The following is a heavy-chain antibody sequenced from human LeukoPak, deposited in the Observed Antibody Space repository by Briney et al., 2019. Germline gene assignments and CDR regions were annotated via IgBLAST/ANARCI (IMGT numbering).Heavy chain of an antibody. CDR2: TYSGGTT. V-gene: IGHV3-53*01. Sequence: GGSLRLSCAVSGFSVSGNYMSWVRLAPERGLEWVSVTYSGGTTFYAGSVEGRFTISRDNSKNTLYLQMNSLTADDTAGYYCARGRETDSGGYVYYLDYWGQGTLVTVSS. CDR1: GFSVSGNY. CDR3: ARGRETDSGGYVYYLDY. J-gene: IGHJ4*02. D-gene: IGHD4-17*01.